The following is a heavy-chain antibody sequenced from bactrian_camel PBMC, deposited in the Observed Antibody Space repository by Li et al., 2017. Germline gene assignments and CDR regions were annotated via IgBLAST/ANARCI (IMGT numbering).Heavy chain of an antibody. Sequence: VQLVESGGGSVQAGGSLRLSCAASGNTYTSSCMGWFRQAPGKEREGVASIARRGSTDYADAAKGRFTISQDSARNTVYLQMNNLQPEDTATYYCAEGRGSRGEHCYSLNYWGEGTQVTVS. CDR1: GNTYTSSC. J-gene: IGHJ4*01. CDR2: IARRGST. CDR3: AEGRGSRGEHCYSLNY. V-gene: IGHV3S53*01. D-gene: IGHD6*01.